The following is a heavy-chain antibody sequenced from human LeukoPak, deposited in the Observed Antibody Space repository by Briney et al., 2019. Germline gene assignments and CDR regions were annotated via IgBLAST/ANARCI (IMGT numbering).Heavy chain of an antibody. CDR3: AKRYGDSTGWFFDF. Sequence: GGSLRLSCAGSRYIFDSYAMTWVRQAPGKGLEWVSSINSGGDITYYAESVKGRFTVSRDNSKNTLFLQMNSMRAEDTAVFYCAKRYGDSTGWFFDFWGQGSLVTVSS. CDR1: RYIFDSYA. J-gene: IGHJ4*02. D-gene: IGHD6-13*01. V-gene: IGHV3-23*01. CDR2: INSGGDIT.